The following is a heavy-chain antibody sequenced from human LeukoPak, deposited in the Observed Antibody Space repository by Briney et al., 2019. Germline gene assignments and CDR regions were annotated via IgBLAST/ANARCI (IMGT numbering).Heavy chain of an antibody. D-gene: IGHD3-22*01. CDR3: ARTHSSGYYLPFDY. J-gene: IGHJ4*02. V-gene: IGHV3-21*01. Sequence: PGGSLRLSCAASGFTFSSYSMNWVRQAPGKGLEWVSSISSSSSYIYYADSVKGRFTISGDNAKNSLYLQMNSLRAEDTAVYYCARTHSSGYYLPFDYWGQGTLVTVSS. CDR2: ISSSSSYI. CDR1: GFTFSSYS.